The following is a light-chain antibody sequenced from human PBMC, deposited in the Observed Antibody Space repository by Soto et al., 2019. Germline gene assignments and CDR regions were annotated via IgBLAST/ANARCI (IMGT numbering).Light chain of an antibody. CDR1: QSVRSNS. Sequence: EIVLTQSPGTLSLSPGERATLSCRASQSVRSNSLAWCQQKPGQAPRLLIYGASTRATGIPDRFSGSGSGTDFTLTITRLEPEDFAVFYCQQYGRSPPTFGGGTNMEIK. CDR2: GAS. J-gene: IGKJ4*01. CDR3: QQYGRSPPT. V-gene: IGKV3-20*01.